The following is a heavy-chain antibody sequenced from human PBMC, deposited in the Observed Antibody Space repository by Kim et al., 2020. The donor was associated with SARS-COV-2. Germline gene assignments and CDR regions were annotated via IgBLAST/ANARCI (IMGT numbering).Heavy chain of an antibody. CDR3: TRGPF. V-gene: IGHV3-74*01. CDR1: GFSFSEWW. J-gene: IGHJ4*02. Sequence: GSLRLSCAASGFSFSEWWMDWVRQAPGKGPEWVARIDNDGTTTLYADSVKGRFTISRDNSKNTLYLQMTGLRADDTGVYYCTRGPFWGQGTLVTVSS. CDR2: IDNDGTTT.